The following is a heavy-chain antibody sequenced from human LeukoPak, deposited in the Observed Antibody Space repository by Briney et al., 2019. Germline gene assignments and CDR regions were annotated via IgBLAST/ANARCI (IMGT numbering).Heavy chain of an antibody. CDR2: IYYSGST. D-gene: IGHD6-19*01. J-gene: IGHJ4*02. CDR1: GGSISSYY. V-gene: IGHV4-59*01. Sequence: DPSETLSLTCTVSGGSISSYYWSWIRQPPGKGLGWIGYIYYSGSTNYNPSLKSRVTISVDTSKNQFSLKLSSVTAADTAVYYCARENRYGYSSGWYADYWGQGTLVTVSS. CDR3: ARENRYGYSSGWYADY.